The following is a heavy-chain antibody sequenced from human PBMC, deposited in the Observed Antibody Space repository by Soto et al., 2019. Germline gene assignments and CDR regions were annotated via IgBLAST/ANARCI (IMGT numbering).Heavy chain of an antibody. V-gene: IGHV4-59*01. D-gene: IGHD6-19*01. CDR1: GGSISSYY. CDR3: AGEKGIDVAGTPFDY. J-gene: IGHJ4*02. CDR2: IYNSGRT. Sequence: QVQLQESGPGLVKPSETLSLTCTVSGGSISSYYWSWLRQPPGQGLEWSGYIYNSGRTLYNPTLKMRVTKLEDASKNPASLRLGSVTAADTPVYYCAGEKGIDVAGTPFDYWGQGTLVAVSS.